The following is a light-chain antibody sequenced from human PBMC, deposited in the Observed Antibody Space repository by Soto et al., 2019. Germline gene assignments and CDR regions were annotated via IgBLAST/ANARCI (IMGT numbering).Light chain of an antibody. CDR3: QQRSNWPPL. CDR1: HTVNIF. CDR2: DAS. Sequence: EIVFTQSPSTLSLSTGETATLSCRASHTVNIFLAWFQQKPGQAPRLLIYDASKRATGIPARFSGSGSGTDFTLTISSLEPEDFAVYYCQQRSNWPPLFGQGTRLEI. V-gene: IGKV3-11*01. J-gene: IGKJ5*01.